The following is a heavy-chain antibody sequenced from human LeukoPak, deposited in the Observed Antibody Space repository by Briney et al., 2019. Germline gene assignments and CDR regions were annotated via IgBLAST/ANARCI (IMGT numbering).Heavy chain of an antibody. D-gene: IGHD1-7*01. Sequence: GGSLRLSCAASGFTFSSNYMSWVRQAPGKGLEWVSVISDGGSTSYADSVKGLFTISRDTSKNTLYLQMNSLRAEDTAVYYCARGSYNWNFPGDYWGQGTLVTVSS. CDR1: GFTFSSNY. CDR2: ISDGGST. CDR3: ARGSYNWNFPGDY. J-gene: IGHJ4*02. V-gene: IGHV3-53*01.